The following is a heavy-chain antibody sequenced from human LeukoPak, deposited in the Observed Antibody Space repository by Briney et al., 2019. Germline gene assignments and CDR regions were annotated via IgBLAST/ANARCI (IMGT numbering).Heavy chain of an antibody. Sequence: GGSLRLSCAASGFTFTSYYMHWVRQAPGQGLEWMGIINPSGGSTSYAQKFQGRVTMTRDTSTSTVYMELSSLRSEDTAVYYCARVSIAAAYDYWGQGTLVTVSS. CDR2: INPSGGST. D-gene: IGHD6-13*01. J-gene: IGHJ4*02. CDR3: ARVSIAAAYDY. V-gene: IGHV1-46*01. CDR1: GFTFTSYY.